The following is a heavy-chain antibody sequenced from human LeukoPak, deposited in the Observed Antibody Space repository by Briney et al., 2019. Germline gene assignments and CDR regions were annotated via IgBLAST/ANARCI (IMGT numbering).Heavy chain of an antibody. V-gene: IGHV4-4*07. CDR2: IYTSGST. J-gene: IGHJ5*02. CDR3: AREPHYDYVWGSYRQNWFDP. Sequence: GSLRLSCAASGFTFSSYSMNWIRQPAGKGLEWIGRIYTSGSTNYNPSLKSRVTISVDTSKNQFSLKLSSVTAADTAVYYCAREPHYDYVWGSYRQNWFDPWGQGTLVTVSS. D-gene: IGHD3-16*02. CDR1: GFTFSSYS.